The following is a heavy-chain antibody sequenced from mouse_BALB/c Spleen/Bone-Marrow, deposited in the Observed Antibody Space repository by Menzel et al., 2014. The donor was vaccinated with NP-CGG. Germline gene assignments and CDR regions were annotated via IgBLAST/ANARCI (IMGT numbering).Heavy chain of an antibody. J-gene: IGHJ3*01. D-gene: IGHD2-12*01. CDR1: GFNIKDTY. CDR3: TTYYCSRFAY. V-gene: IGHV14-3*02. Sequence: VQLQQSGAELVKPGASVKLSCTASGFNIKDTYMHWVKQRPEQRLEWIGRIDPANGNTKYDPKFQGKATITADTSSNTAYLQLSSLPSEDTAVYYCTTYYCSRFAYWGQGTLVTVSA. CDR2: IDPANGNT.